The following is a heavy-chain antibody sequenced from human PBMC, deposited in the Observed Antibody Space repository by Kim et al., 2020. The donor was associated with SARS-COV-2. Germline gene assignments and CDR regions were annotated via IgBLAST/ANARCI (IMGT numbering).Heavy chain of an antibody. V-gene: IGHV3-11*06. CDR1: GFTFSDYY. J-gene: IGHJ6*02. CDR2: ISSSGDYT. Sequence: GGSLRLSCPASGFTFSDYYMTWIRQAPGKGLEWVSFISSSGDYTDYADSVKGRFTISRDNAKNSLFLQMNGLRVDDTAVYYCARDHQGGMDVRGHGTTVT. CDR3: ARDHQGGMDV. D-gene: IGHD2-2*01.